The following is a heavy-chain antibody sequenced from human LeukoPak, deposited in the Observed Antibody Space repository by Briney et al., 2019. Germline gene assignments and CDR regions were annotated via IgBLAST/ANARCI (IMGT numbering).Heavy chain of an antibody. Sequence: PGGSLRLSCAASGFTFSSYGMHWVRQAPGKGLEWVAFIRYDGSNKYYADSVKGRFTISRDNSKNTLYLQMNSLRAEDTAVYYCAKGYIVVVVAATWGQGTLVTVSS. CDR2: IRYDGSNK. CDR1: GFTFSSYG. V-gene: IGHV3-30*02. J-gene: IGHJ5*02. CDR3: AKGYIVVVVAAT. D-gene: IGHD2-15*01.